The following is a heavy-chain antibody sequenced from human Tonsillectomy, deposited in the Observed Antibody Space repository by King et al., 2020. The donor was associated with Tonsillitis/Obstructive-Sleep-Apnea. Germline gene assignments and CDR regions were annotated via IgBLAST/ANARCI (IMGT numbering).Heavy chain of an antibody. J-gene: IGHJ4*02. CDR2: IYYSGST. V-gene: IGHV4-59*08. CDR3: ARQFEGAIHY. Sequence: LQESGPGLVKPSETLSLTCTVSGGSISSYYWSWIRQPPGKGLEWIGYIYYSGSTNYNTSLKSRVTISVDTSKNQFSLKLSSVTAADTVVYYCARQFEGAIHYWGQGTLVTVSS. CDR1: GGSISSYY. D-gene: IGHD1-26*01.